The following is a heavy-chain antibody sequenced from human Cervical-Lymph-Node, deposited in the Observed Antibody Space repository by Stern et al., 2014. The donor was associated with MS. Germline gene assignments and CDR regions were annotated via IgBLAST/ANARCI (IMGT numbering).Heavy chain of an antibody. D-gene: IGHD3-22*01. Sequence: VQLVESGGGVVQPGRSLRLSCVASGFSFSRYGMPWVRQAPDRGLEWVAVIWYDETDNYYADSVKGRFTISRDDSKNTMYLQMNNVRVEDTAVYFCARSRLTDYDSSGFDYWGQGTLVTVSS. V-gene: IGHV3-33*01. J-gene: IGHJ4*02. CDR1: GFSFSRYG. CDR2: IWYDETDN. CDR3: ARSRLTDYDSSGFDY.